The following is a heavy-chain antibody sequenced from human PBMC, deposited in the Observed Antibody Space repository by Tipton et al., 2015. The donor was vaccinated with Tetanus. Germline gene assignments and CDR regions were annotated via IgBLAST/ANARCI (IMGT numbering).Heavy chain of an antibody. Sequence: SLRLSCAASGFTFSNYGMHWVRQAPGKGLEWVAVIWYDGSNKYYADSVKGRFTISRDNSKNTLYLQMNSLRAEDTAVYYCARDLRNYYDSSGYSDYWGQGTLVTV. CDR2: IWYDGSNK. CDR1: GFTFSNYG. J-gene: IGHJ4*02. V-gene: IGHV3-33*01. CDR3: ARDLRNYYDSSGYSDY. D-gene: IGHD3-22*01.